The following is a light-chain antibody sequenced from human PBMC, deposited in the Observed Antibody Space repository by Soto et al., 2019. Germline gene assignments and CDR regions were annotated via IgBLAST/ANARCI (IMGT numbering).Light chain of an antibody. CDR1: QSVSSN. J-gene: IGKJ1*01. Sequence: DIVMQQSPNMLSMSPGERAPLSCRASQSVSSNLAWYQQKPGQAPRLLIYGASTRATGIPARFSGSGSGTEFTLTISSLQSEDFAVYYCQQYNNWPPWTFGQGSKV. V-gene: IGKV3-15*01. CDR3: QQYNNWPPWT. CDR2: GAS.